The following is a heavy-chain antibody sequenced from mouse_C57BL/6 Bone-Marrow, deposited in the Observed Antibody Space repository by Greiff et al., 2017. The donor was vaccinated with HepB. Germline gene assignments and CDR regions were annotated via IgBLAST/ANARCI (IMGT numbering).Heavy chain of an antibody. CDR2: INYDGSST. CDR3: ARVYDGYYSFAY. CDR1: GFTFSDYY. V-gene: IGHV5-16*01. D-gene: IGHD2-3*01. Sequence: EVKLVESEGGLVQPGRSMKLSCTASGFTFSDYYMAWVRQVPEKGLEWVANINYDGSSTYYLDSLKSRFIISRDNAKNILYLQMSSLKSEDTATYYCARVYDGYYSFAYWGQGTLVTVSA. J-gene: IGHJ3*01.